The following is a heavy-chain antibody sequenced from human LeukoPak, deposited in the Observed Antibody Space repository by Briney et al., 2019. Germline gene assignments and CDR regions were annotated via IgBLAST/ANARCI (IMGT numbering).Heavy chain of an antibody. CDR3: ARSLYSHYDILTGTNPPGY. CDR2: INPNSGGT. Sequence: GASVKVSCKASGYTFTGYYMHWVRQAPGQGLEWMGWINPNSGGTNYAQKFQGRVTMTRNTSISTAYMELSSLRSEDTAVYYCARSLYSHYDILTGTNPPGYWGQGTLVTVSS. CDR1: GYTFTGYY. D-gene: IGHD3-9*01. J-gene: IGHJ4*02. V-gene: IGHV1-2*02.